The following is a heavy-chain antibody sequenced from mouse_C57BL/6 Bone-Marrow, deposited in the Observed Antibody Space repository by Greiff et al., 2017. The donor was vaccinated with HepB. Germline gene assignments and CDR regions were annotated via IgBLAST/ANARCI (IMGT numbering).Heavy chain of an antibody. D-gene: IGHD1-1*01. Sequence: VQLVESGAELVRPGTSVKVSCKASGYAFTNYLIEWVKQRPGQGLEGIGVINPGSGGTNYNEKFKGKATLTADKSSSTAYMQLSSLTSEDSAVYFCARGDYYGSSLDYWGQGTTLTVSS. V-gene: IGHV1-54*01. CDR1: GYAFTNYL. J-gene: IGHJ2*01. CDR2: INPGSGGT. CDR3: ARGDYYGSSLDY.